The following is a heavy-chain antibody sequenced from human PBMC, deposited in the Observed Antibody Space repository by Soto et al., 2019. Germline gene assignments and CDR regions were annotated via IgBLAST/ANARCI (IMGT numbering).Heavy chain of an antibody. CDR1: GYSFTSYW. CDR2: IYPGDSDT. CDR3: ARHLGYGSGSYAYYYYGMDV. J-gene: IGHJ6*02. V-gene: IGHV5-51*01. Sequence: ESLKISCKGSGYSFTSYWIGWVRQMPGKGLEWMGIIYPGDSDTRYSPSFQGQVTISADKSISTAYLQWSSLKASDTAMYYCARHLGYGSGSYAYYYYGMDVWGQGTTVTVSS. D-gene: IGHD3-10*01.